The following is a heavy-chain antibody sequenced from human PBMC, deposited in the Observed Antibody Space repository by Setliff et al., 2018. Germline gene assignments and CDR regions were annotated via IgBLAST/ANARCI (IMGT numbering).Heavy chain of an antibody. CDR2: IYTSGET. J-gene: IGHJ3*02. CDR3: ARDSSTNFPYYTGAFDI. Sequence: SETLSLTCPVPGGSIISGSYYWTWIRQPAGEGLEWIGHIYTSGETEYNPSLNSRVSISLDTSNSQVSLKLASVTAADSAVYYCARDSSTNFPYYTGAFDIWGQGTLVTVSS. D-gene: IGHD3-10*01. CDR1: GGSIISGSYY. V-gene: IGHV4-61*09.